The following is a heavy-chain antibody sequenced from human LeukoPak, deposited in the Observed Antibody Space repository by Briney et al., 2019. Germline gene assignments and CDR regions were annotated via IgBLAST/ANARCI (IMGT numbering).Heavy chain of an antibody. J-gene: IGHJ1*01. CDR3: ARVPLHDASGRYYPH. V-gene: IGHV1-3*04. Sequence: EASVKVSCKTSGYTFTNYGMHRVRQAPRQSLEWMGWINTGNGNTKSSQKFQDRVTLTRDTSASTAYMELNSLSSEDTAVYYCARVPLHDASGRYYPHWGQGTLVTVSS. CDR2: INTGNGNT. D-gene: IGHD1-26*01. CDR1: GYTFTNYG.